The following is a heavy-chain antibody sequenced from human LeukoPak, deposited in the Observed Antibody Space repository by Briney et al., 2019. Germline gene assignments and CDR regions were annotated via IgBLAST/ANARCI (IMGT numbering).Heavy chain of an antibody. CDR3: ARVFSGSDY. D-gene: IGHD2-15*01. CDR2: ISSGNGHI. V-gene: IGHV3-21*01. CDR1: GFTFSAYS. J-gene: IGHJ4*02. Sequence: KPGGSLRLSYAASGFTFSAYSMNWVRQAPGKGLEWVSFISSGNGHIYYADSLQGRFTISRDNAKNSLYLQMNSLRAEDTAIYYCARVFSGSDYWGQGTPVTVSS.